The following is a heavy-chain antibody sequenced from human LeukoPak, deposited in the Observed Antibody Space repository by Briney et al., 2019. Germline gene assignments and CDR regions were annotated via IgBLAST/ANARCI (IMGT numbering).Heavy chain of an antibody. D-gene: IGHD6-13*01. CDR3: ARVGSSSPSDYYMDV. CDR1: GYTFTSYG. Sequence: ASVKVSCKASGYTFTSYGISWVRQAPGQGLEWMGWISAYNGNTNYAQKLQGRVTMTTDTSTSTAYMELRSLRSDGTAVYYCARVGSSSPSDYYMDVWGKGTTVTVSS. J-gene: IGHJ6*03. V-gene: IGHV1-18*01. CDR2: ISAYNGNT.